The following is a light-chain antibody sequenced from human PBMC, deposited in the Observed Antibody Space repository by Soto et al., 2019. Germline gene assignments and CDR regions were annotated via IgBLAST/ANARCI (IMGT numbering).Light chain of an antibody. CDR2: GAS. J-gene: IGKJ1*01. CDR3: HQYGSSRWT. V-gene: IGKV3-20*01. CDR1: QSVSSIY. Sequence: DIVLTQSPGTLSLSPGERATLSCRASQSVSSIYLAWYQQKPGQAPRLLIYGASSRATGIPDRFSGSGSGTDFTLTISRLEPEDFAVYYCHQYGSSRWTFGQGTKVAIK.